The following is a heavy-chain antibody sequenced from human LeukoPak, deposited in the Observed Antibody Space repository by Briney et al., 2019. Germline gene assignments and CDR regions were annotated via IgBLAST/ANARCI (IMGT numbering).Heavy chain of an antibody. J-gene: IGHJ4*02. V-gene: IGHV4-4*02. D-gene: IGHD3-10*01. Sequence: SETLSLTCAVSGGSISSSNWWSWVRQPPGKGLEWIGEIYHSGSTNYNPSLKSRVTISVDKSKNQFSLKLSSVTAADTAVYYCATLQGWFGELLDYWGQGTLVTVSS. CDR2: IYHSGST. CDR3: ATLQGWFGELLDY. CDR1: GGSISSSNW.